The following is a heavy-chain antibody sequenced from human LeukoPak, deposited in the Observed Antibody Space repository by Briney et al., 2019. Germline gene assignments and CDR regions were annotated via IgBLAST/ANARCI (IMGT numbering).Heavy chain of an antibody. V-gene: IGHV3-43D*03. CDR2: ISWDGGST. Sequence: RSGGSLRLSCAASGFTFDDYAMHWVRQAPGKGLEWVSLISWDGGSTYYADSVKGRFPISRDNSKNSLYLQMNSLRAEDTALYYCAKDTGAGDGYHFDYWGQGTLVTVSS. D-gene: IGHD5-24*01. CDR3: AKDTGAGDGYHFDY. CDR1: GFTFDDYA. J-gene: IGHJ4*02.